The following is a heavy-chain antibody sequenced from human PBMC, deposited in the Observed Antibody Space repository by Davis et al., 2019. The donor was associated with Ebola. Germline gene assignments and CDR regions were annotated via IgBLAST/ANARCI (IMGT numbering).Heavy chain of an antibody. J-gene: IGHJ3*01. CDR1: GFTFSSYS. D-gene: IGHD6-19*01. CDR2: ISARSSYI. V-gene: IGHV3-21*04. CDR3: AKDTSNVWFDV. Sequence: PGGSLRLSCAASGFTFSSYSMNWVRQAPGKGLEWLSGISARSSYIYHTDSVKGRFTISRDNSKNTLHLQMNSLRVEDTAIYYCAKDTSNVWFDVWGQGTMVTVSS.